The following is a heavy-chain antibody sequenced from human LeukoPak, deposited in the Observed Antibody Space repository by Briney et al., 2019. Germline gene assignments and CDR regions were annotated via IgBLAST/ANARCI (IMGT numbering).Heavy chain of an antibody. V-gene: IGHV1-18*01. Sequence: ASVKVSCKASDYTFTSYGISWLRQAPGQGLEWMGWISTYNGNTNSAQKFQGRVTMTRDTSISTAYMELSRLRSDDTAVYYCARDLDGMATTLNFDYWGQGTLVTVSS. D-gene: IGHD5-24*01. CDR3: ARDLDGMATTLNFDY. CDR1: DYTFTSYG. J-gene: IGHJ4*02. CDR2: ISTYNGNT.